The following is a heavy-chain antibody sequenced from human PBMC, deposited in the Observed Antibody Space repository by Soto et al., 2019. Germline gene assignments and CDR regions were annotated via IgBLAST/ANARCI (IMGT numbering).Heavy chain of an antibody. CDR2: IYYSGST. D-gene: IGHD4-17*01. J-gene: IGHJ4*02. V-gene: IGHV4-59*01. Sequence: SETLSLTCTVSGGSISSYYWSWIRQPPGKGLEWIGYIYYSGSTNYNPSPKSRVTISVDTSKNQFSLKLSSVTAADTAVYYCARDEATVLDYWGQGTLVTVSS. CDR1: GGSISSYY. CDR3: ARDEATVLDY.